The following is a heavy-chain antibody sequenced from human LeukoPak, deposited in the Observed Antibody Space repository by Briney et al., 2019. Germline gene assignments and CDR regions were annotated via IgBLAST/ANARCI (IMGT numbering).Heavy chain of an antibody. Sequence: GGSLRLSCAASGFTFSSYAMSWVRQAPGKGLEWVSAISGSGGSTYYADSVKGRFTISRDNSKNTVYLQMNSLRAEDTAVYYCAKDWSRYGGNSNDAFDIWGQGTMVTVSS. V-gene: IGHV3-23*01. J-gene: IGHJ3*02. CDR1: GFTFSSYA. CDR3: AKDWSRYGGNSNDAFDI. D-gene: IGHD4-23*01. CDR2: ISGSGGST.